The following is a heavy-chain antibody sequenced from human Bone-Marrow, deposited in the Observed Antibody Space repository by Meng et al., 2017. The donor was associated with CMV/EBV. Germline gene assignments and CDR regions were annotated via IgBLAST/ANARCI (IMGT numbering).Heavy chain of an antibody. V-gene: IGHV3-7*01. D-gene: IGHD2/OR15-2a*01. CDR3: ARDIVLRGSEDNFDY. CDR1: GFTFSSYW. CDR2: IKQDGSEK. Sequence: GGSLRLSCAASGFTFSSYWMSWVRQAPGKGLEWVANIKQDGSEKYYVDSVKGRFTISRDNAKNSLYLQMNSLRAEDTAVYYCARDIVLRGSEDNFDYWGQGTLVTVSS. J-gene: IGHJ4*02.